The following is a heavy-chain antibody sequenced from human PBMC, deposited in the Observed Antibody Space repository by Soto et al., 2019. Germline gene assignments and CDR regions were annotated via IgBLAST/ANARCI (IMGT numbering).Heavy chain of an antibody. CDR1: GGSISSYY. D-gene: IGHD3-16*02. V-gene: IGHV4-59*01. J-gene: IGHJ6*02. CDR2: IYYSGST. CDR3: ASGGYDYVWGSYRTGEDYYYYGMDV. Sequence: SETLSLTCTVSGGSISSYYWSWIRQPPGKGLEWIGYIYYSGSTNYNPSLKSRVTISVDTSKNHFSLKLSSVTAADTAVYYCASGGYDYVWGSYRTGEDYYYYGMDVWGQGTTVT.